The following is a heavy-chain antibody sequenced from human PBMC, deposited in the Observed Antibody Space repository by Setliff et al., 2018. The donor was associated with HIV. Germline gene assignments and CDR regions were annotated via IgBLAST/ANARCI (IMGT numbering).Heavy chain of an antibody. J-gene: IGHJ4*02. CDR2: TKFDGSES. D-gene: IGHD3-16*01. CDR1: GLTFNRYW. CDR3: AKDYYDFVWGSSLAY. Sequence: LRLSCVASGLTFNRYWMSWVRQVPGKGLEWVSNTKFDGSESYYVDSVKGRFIASTDNAKNTLYLQMNSLRAEDTAVYYCAKDYYDFVWGSSLAYWGQGTLVTVSS. V-gene: IGHV3-7*03.